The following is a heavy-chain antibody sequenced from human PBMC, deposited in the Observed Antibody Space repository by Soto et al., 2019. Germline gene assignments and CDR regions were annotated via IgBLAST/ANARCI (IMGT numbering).Heavy chain of an antibody. V-gene: IGHV4-59*12. CDR3: ARDLILDS. CDR2: IYYTGTT. Sequence: SETLSLTCTVSGGSISSYYWSWIRQPPGKGLEWIGYIYYTGTTYYNPSLKSRVTISIDRSNNQFSLMLSSVTAADTAVYYCARDLILDSWGPGTLVTVS. D-gene: IGHD3-16*01. CDR1: GGSISSYY. J-gene: IGHJ4*02.